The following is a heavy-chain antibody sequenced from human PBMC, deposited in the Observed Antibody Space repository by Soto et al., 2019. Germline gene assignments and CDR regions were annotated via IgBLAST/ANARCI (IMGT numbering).Heavy chain of an antibody. CDR1: GGTFSSYA. D-gene: IGHD2-2*01. J-gene: IGHJ6*02. V-gene: IGHV1-69*13. CDR3: ARDRYCSSTSCYGYYYYYGMDV. Sequence: SVKVSCKASGGTFSSYAIRWVRQAPGQGLEWMGGIIPIFGTANYAQKFQGRVTITADESTSTAYMELSSLRSEDTAVYYCARDRYCSSTSCYGYYYYYGMDVWGQGTTVTVSS. CDR2: IIPIFGTA.